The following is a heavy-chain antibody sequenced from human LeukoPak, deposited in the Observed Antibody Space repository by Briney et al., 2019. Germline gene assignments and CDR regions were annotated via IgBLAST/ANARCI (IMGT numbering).Heavy chain of an antibody. Sequence: GSLRLSCAASGFTFSSYSMNWIRQPPGKGLEWIGSIYYSGSTYYNPSLKSRVTISVDTSKNQFSLKLSSVTAADTAVYYCARRGSYGDFDYWGQGTLVTVSS. CDR1: GFTFSSYS. V-gene: IGHV4-39*07. CDR3: ARRGSYGDFDY. CDR2: IYYSGST. J-gene: IGHJ4*02. D-gene: IGHD1-26*01.